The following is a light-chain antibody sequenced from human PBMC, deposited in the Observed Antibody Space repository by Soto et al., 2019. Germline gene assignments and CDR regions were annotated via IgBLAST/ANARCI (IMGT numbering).Light chain of an antibody. V-gene: IGLV1-51*02. J-gene: IGLJ3*02. Sequence: QSVLTQPPSVSAAPGQKVTISCAGSSSNIVNNYVSWYQQLPGTAPKLLIYENNKRPSGIPDRFSGSKSGTSATLGITGRQTGDEADDYCGTWDSSLSAGWVFGGGTKLTVL. CDR3: GTWDSSLSAGWV. CDR2: ENN. CDR1: SSNIVNNY.